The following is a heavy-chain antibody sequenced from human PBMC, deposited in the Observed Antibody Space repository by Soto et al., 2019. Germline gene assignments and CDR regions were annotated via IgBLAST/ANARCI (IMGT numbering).Heavy chain of an antibody. CDR1: GDTFTSYA. Sequence: ASVKVSCKACGDTFTSYAMHWVRQAPEQRLEWMGWINAGNGNTKYSQKFQGRVTITRDTSASTAYMELSSLRSEDTAVYYCARDRYFGVVLRYNWFDPWGQGTLVTVSS. V-gene: IGHV1-3*01. CDR2: INAGNGNT. CDR3: ARDRYFGVVLRYNWFDP. J-gene: IGHJ5*02. D-gene: IGHD3-3*01.